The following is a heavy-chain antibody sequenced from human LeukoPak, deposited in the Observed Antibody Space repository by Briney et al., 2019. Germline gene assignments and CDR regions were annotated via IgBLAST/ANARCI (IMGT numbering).Heavy chain of an antibody. D-gene: IGHD3-9*01. CDR3: ARSIPYDILTGYAFDI. J-gene: IGHJ3*02. Sequence: GGSLRLSCAASGFTVSSNYMSWVRQAPGKGLEWVSVIYSGGSTYYADSVKGRFTISRDNSKNTLYLQMNSLRAEDTAVYYCARSIPYDILTGYAFDIWGQGTMVTVSS. CDR2: IYSGGST. V-gene: IGHV3-53*01. CDR1: GFTVSSNY.